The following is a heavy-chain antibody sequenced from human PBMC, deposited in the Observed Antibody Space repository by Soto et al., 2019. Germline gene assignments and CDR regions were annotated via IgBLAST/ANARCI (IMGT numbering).Heavy chain of an antibody. D-gene: IGHD6-6*01. CDR2: ISAHNGNT. J-gene: IGHJ4*02. V-gene: IGHV1-18*01. CDR1: GYTFTSYG. CDR3: ARGRDGDY. Sequence: QVHLVQSGAEVKKPGASVKVSCKASGYTFTSYGITWVRQAPGQGLEWMGWISAHNGNTDYAQKPQGRVIVTRDTSKSTAYMELRSLISDDTAVYYCARGRDGDYWGQGALVTVSS.